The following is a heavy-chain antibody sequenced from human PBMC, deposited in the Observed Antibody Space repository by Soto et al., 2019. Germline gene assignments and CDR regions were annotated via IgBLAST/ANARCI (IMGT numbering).Heavy chain of an antibody. D-gene: IGHD2-15*01. CDR2: IWYDGSNK. V-gene: IGHV3-33*01. CDR1: GFTFSSYG. CDR3: ARDLGYCSGGSCY. J-gene: IGHJ4*02. Sequence: GGSLRLSCAASGFTFSSYGMHWVRQAPGKGLEWVAVIWYDGSNKYYADSVKGRFTISRDNSKNTLYLQMNSLRAEDTAVYYCARDLGYCSGGSCYWGQGTLVTVSS.